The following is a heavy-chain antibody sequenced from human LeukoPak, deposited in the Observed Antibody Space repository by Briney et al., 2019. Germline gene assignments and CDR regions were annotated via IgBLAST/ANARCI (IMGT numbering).Heavy chain of an antibody. J-gene: IGHJ4*02. CDR1: GFTFSSYA. D-gene: IGHD3-10*01. Sequence: GGSLRLSCAASGFTFSSYAMHWVRQAPGKGLEWVAVISYDGSNKYYADSVKGRFTISRDNSKNTLYLQMNSLRAEDTAVYYCARDFGSGSYHSAFRYWGQGTLVTVSS. CDR3: ARDFGSGSYHSAFRY. V-gene: IGHV3-30-3*01. CDR2: ISYDGSNK.